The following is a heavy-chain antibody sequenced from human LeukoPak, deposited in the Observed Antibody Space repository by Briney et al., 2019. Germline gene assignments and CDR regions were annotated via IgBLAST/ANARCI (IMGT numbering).Heavy chain of an antibody. CDR2: ISYDGSDK. Sequence: GRSLRLSCAASAFTFSSYGMHWVRQAPGKGLEWVALISYDGSDKDYAKSVKGRFTISRDNPKNTLYLQMNSLRAEDTAVYYCAKDMSGGDCPDYWGQGTLVTVSS. J-gene: IGHJ4*02. CDR1: AFTFSSYG. V-gene: IGHV3-30*18. CDR3: AKDMSGGDCPDY. D-gene: IGHD2-21*02.